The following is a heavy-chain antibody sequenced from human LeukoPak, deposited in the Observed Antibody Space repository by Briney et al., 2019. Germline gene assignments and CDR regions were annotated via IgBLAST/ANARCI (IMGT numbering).Heavy chain of an antibody. J-gene: IGHJ4*02. V-gene: IGHV3-23*01. CDR1: GFTFSSYA. CDR3: AKTPVVVPAAGLDY. D-gene: IGHD2-2*01. Sequence: PGGSPRLSCAASGFTFSSYAMSWVRQAPGKGLEWVSAISGSGGSTYYADSVKGRFTISRDNSKNTLYLQMNSLRAEDTAVYYCAKTPVVVPAAGLDYWGQGTLVTVSS. CDR2: ISGSGGST.